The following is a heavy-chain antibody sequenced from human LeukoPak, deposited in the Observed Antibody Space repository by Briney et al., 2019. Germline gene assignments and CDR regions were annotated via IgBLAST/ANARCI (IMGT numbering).Heavy chain of an antibody. V-gene: IGHV4-34*01. J-gene: IGHJ5*02. CDR3: ARGALTANWFDP. CDR2: INHSGST. D-gene: IGHD3-9*01. CDR1: GGSFSGYY. Sequence: PSETLSLTCAVYGGSFSGYYWSWIRQPPGKGLEWIGEINHSGSTNYNPSLKSRVTISVDTSKNHFSLKLSSVTAADTAVYYCARGALTANWFDPWGQGTLVTVSS.